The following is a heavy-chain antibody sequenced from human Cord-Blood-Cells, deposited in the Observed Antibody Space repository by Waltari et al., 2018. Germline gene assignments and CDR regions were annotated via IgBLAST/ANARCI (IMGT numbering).Heavy chain of an antibody. CDR1: GGSISSHY. D-gene: IGHD6-13*01. CDR2: IYYSGRT. J-gene: IGHJ5*02. CDR3: ARDYSSSWYNWFDP. Sequence: QVQLQESGPGLVKPSETLSLTCTVSGGSISSHYWSWIRQPPGKGLEWIGYIYYSGRTNYNPSLKSRVTISVDTSKNQFSLKLSSVTAADTAVYYCARDYSSSWYNWFDPWGQGTLVTVSS. V-gene: IGHV4-59*11.